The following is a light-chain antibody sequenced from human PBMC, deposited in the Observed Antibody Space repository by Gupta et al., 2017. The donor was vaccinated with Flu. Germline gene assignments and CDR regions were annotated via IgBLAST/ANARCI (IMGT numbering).Light chain of an antibody. Sequence: QSVLTQPPSVSAAPGQKVTISCSGSSSNIGNNYISWYQQLLGTAPKLLIYDNNLRPSGIPDRFSGSKSGTSATLAIAGLQTGDEADYYCGTWDASVSAGVFGGGTKVTVL. CDR1: SSNIGNNY. V-gene: IGLV1-51*01. CDR3: GTWDASVSAGV. J-gene: IGLJ3*02. CDR2: DNN.